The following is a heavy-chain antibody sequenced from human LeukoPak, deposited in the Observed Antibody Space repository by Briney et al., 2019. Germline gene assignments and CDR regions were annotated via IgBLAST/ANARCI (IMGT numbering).Heavy chain of an antibody. CDR3: AREITGTDVYLDY. CDR1: GFTFSSYW. Sequence: GGSLRLSCAASGFTFSSYWMSWVRQAPGKGLEWVANIKQDGSEKYYVDSVKGRFTISRDNAKNSLYLQMNSLRAEDTAVYYCAREITGTDVYLDYWGKGTLVTVSS. V-gene: IGHV3-7*01. D-gene: IGHD1-20*01. J-gene: IGHJ4*02. CDR2: IKQDGSEK.